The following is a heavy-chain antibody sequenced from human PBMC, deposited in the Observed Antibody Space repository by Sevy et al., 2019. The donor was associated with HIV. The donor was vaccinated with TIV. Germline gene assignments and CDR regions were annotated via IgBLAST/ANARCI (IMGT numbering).Heavy chain of an antibody. Sequence: GGSLRLSCAASGFTFSSYGMLWVRQAPGKGLEWVAVIWYDGSNKYYADSVKGRFTISRDNSKNTLYLQMNSLRAEDTAVYYCARDSLVASHYYYGMDVWGQGTTVTVSS. CDR1: GFTFSSYG. D-gene: IGHD2-15*01. V-gene: IGHV3-33*01. CDR3: ARDSLVASHYYYGMDV. J-gene: IGHJ6*02. CDR2: IWYDGSNK.